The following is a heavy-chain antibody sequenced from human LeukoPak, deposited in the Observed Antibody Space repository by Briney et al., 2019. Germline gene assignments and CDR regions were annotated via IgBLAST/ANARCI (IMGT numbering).Heavy chain of an antibody. Sequence: GRSLRLSCAASGFTFSSYGMHWVRQAPGKGLEWVAVIWYDGSNKYYADSVKGRFTISRDNSKNTLYLQMNSLRAEDTAVYYCARGLIAAAGTAYFDYWGQGTLVTVSS. CDR1: GFTFSSYG. V-gene: IGHV3-33*01. J-gene: IGHJ4*02. D-gene: IGHD6-13*01. CDR3: ARGLIAAAGTAYFDY. CDR2: IWYDGSNK.